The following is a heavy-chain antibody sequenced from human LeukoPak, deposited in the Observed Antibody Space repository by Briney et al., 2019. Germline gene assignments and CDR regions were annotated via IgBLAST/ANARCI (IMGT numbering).Heavy chain of an antibody. CDR3: AREKSIWFGESSGAFDI. V-gene: IGHV3-66*01. CDR1: EFSVGSNY. Sequence: GGSLRLSCAASEFSVGSNYMTWVRQAPGKGLEWVSLIYSGGSTYYADSVKGRFTISRDNSKNTLYLQMNSLRAEDTAVYYCAREKSIWFGESSGAFDIWGQGTMVTVSS. D-gene: IGHD3-10*01. CDR2: IYSGGST. J-gene: IGHJ3*02.